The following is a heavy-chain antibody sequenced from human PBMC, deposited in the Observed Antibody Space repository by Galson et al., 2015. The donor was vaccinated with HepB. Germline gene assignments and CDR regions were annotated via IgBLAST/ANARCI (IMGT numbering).Heavy chain of an antibody. CDR2: IYSGGDT. D-gene: IGHD3-22*01. Sequence: LSLTCTVSSGSISGYYWSWIRQPAGKGLEWIGRIYSGGDTYYNPSLESRVTMSVDTSKNQFSLELRSVIAADTAVYYCARDAYYFDTSGYYQTDYWGQGTLVTVSS. V-gene: IGHV4-4*07. J-gene: IGHJ4*02. CDR1: SGSISGYY. CDR3: ARDAYYFDTSGYYQTDY.